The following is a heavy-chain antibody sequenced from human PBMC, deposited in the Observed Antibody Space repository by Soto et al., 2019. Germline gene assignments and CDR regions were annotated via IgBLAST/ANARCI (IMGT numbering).Heavy chain of an antibody. V-gene: IGHV5-10-1*01. CDR2: IDPSDSYT. J-gene: IGHJ6*02. CDR1: GYTFTKYW. D-gene: IGHD3-3*01. Sequence: GESLKISCKGSGYTFTKYWITWVSQMPGKGLDWMGMIDPSDSYTSYSPSFEGHVTISADKSINTAYLQWSALKASDTAMYFCASPRPARYFDFWSGESNAMDVWGQGTTVTVSS. CDR3: ASPRPARYFDFWSGESNAMDV.